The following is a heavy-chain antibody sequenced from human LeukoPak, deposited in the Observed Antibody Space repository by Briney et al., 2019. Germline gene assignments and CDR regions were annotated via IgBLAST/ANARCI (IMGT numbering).Heavy chain of an antibody. J-gene: IGHJ4*02. Sequence: GGSLRLSCAASGVTFSDYHMNWIRQAPGKGLEGLSYLSPEGGTIYFADSVRGRFTISRDNAKNSLYLQMNSLTTDDTAAYYCTLGRDIAVAAPAAYFAHWGQGTLVTVSS. CDR2: LSPEGGTI. CDR3: TLGRDIAVAAPAAYFAH. CDR1: GVTFSDYH. V-gene: IGHV3-11*01. D-gene: IGHD6-19*01.